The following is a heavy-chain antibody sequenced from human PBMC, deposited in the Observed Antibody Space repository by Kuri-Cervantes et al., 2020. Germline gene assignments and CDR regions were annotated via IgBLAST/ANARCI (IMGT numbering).Heavy chain of an antibody. CDR2: ISAYNGNT. D-gene: IGHD1-26*01. CDR1: GGTFSSYG. J-gene: IGHJ5*02. V-gene: IGHV1-18*01. Sequence: ASVKVSCKASGGTFSSYGISWVRQAPGQGLEWMGWISAYNGNTNYAQKLQGRVTMTTDTSTSTAYMELRSLRTDDTAVYYCAVLGWGPRNWFDPWGQGTLVTVSS. CDR3: AVLGWGPRNWFDP.